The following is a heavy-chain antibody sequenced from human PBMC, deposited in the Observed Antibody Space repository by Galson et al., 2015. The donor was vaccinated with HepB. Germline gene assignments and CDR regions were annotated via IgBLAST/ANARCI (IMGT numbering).Heavy chain of an antibody. V-gene: IGHV3-23*01. CDR1: GFTFSNYA. D-gene: IGHD2-2*01. CDR3: AGSSAIVVVVPGY. J-gene: IGHJ4*02. Sequence: SLRLSCAASGFTFSNYAMNWVRQAPGKGLEWVSGISDTGGRTYYADSVKGRFTIARDNPKNTLYLQMDSLRAEDTAVYYCAGSSAIVVVVPGYWGQGTLVTVSS. CDR2: ISDTGGRT.